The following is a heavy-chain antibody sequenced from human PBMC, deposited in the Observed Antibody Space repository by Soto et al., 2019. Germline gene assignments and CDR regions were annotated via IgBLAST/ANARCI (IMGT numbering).Heavy chain of an antibody. CDR1: GGSISSGGYY. CDR2: IYYSGST. V-gene: IGHV4-31*03. CDR3: ARKPEATIFGAGFDY. Sequence: QVQLQESGPGLVKPSQTLSLTCTVSGGSISSGGYYWSWIRQHPGKCLEWIGYIYYSGSTYYNPSLKSRVTISVDTSKNQFSLKLSSVTAADTAVYYCARKPEATIFGAGFDYWGQGTLVTVSS. D-gene: IGHD3-3*01. J-gene: IGHJ4*02.